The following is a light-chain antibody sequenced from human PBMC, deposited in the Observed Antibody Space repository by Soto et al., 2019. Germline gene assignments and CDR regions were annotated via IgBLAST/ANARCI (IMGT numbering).Light chain of an antibody. V-gene: IGKV1-9*01. CDR1: QDISIY. Sequence: DIQLTQSPSFLSASVGDRVTITCLASQDISIYLAWYQQKPGRAPKLLISCAYTLQSGAPSRFSVSGSGREFTLTISSLQPEDFATYYCQQLNTYPVTFCGGTKVEIK. J-gene: IGKJ4*01. CDR3: QQLNTYPVT. CDR2: CAY.